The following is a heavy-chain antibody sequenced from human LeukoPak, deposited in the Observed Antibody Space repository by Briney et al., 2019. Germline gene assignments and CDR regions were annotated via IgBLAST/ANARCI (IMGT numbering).Heavy chain of an antibody. CDR3: ARGLTYSSGWGDY. CDR1: GGSFSGYY. D-gene: IGHD6-19*01. Sequence: SETLSLTCAVYGGSFSGYYWSWTRQPPGKGLEWIGEINHSGSTNYNPSLKSRVTISVDTSKNQFSLKLSSVTAADTAVYYCARGLTYSSGWGDYWGQGTLVTVSS. V-gene: IGHV4-34*01. J-gene: IGHJ4*02. CDR2: INHSGST.